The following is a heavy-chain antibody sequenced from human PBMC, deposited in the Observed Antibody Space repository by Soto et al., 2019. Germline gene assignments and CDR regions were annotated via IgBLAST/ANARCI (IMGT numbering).Heavy chain of an antibody. D-gene: IGHD1-26*01. CDR2: IYSGGST. Sequence: EVQLVETGGGLIQPGGSLRLSCAASGFTVSSNYMSWVRQAPGKGLEWVSVIYSGGSTYYADSVKGRFTISRGNSKNTLYLQMNSLRAEDTAVYYCARYGELYAFDYWGQGTLVTVSS. CDR1: GFTVSSNY. CDR3: ARYGELYAFDY. J-gene: IGHJ4*02. V-gene: IGHV3-53*02.